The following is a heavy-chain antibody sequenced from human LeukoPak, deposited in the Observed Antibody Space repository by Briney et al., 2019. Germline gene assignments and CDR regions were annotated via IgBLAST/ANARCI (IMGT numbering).Heavy chain of an antibody. CDR1: GGSISGYY. V-gene: IGHV4-4*07. J-gene: IGHJ4*02. Sequence: SETLSLTCTVSGGSISGYYWSWIRQPARKGLEWIGRIYTSGTTNYHPSLKSRLTMSVDTSKNQFSLKLTSVTAADTAVYYCARGLFSSWYYFDYWGQGTLVTVSS. CDR3: ARGLFSSWYYFDY. CDR2: IYTSGTT. D-gene: IGHD6-13*01.